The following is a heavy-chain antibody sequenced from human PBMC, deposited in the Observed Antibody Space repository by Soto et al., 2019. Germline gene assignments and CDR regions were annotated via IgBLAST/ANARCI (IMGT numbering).Heavy chain of an antibody. CDR3: ARDVFYSSSVAYYYGMDV. CDR2: ISAYNGNT. D-gene: IGHD6-6*01. Sequence: QVQLVQSGAEVKKPGASVKVSCKASGYTFTSYGISWVRQAPGQGLEWMGWISAYNGNTNYAQKLQGRVTMTTDTSTSKAYMELRSLRSDDTAVYYCARDVFYSSSVAYYYGMDVWGQGTTVTVSS. CDR1: GYTFTSYG. V-gene: IGHV1-18*01. J-gene: IGHJ6*02.